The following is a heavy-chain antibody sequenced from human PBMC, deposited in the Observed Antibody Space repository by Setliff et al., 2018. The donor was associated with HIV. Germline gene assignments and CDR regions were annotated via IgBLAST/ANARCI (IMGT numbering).Heavy chain of an antibody. V-gene: IGHV4-39*07. D-gene: IGHD3-10*01. CDR2: VYYSGTT. J-gene: IGHJ4*02. Sequence: PSETLSLTCTVSGGSISSSSYYWGWIRQPPGKGLEWIGSVYYSGTTYYNPSLESRVTISVDTSKNQFSLKLSSVTAADPAVYYCASGYGSGSYPGDWGQGTLVTVSS. CDR3: ASGYGSGSYPGD. CDR1: GGSISSSSYY.